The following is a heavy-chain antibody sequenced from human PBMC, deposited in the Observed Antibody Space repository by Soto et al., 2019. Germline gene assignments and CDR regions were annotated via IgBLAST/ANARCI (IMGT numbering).Heavy chain of an antibody. CDR1: GFTFISYS. J-gene: IGHJ6*02. V-gene: IGHV3-21*01. Sequence: WGSLRLSCAASGFTFISYSINFFRHAPCKGLEWVSSISSSSSYIYYADSVKGRFTISRDNAKNSLYLQMNSLRAEDTAVYYCARGGGNSHYYYYYGMDVWGQGTTVTVS. D-gene: IGHD2-21*02. CDR2: ISSSSSYI. CDR3: ARGGGNSHYYYYYGMDV.